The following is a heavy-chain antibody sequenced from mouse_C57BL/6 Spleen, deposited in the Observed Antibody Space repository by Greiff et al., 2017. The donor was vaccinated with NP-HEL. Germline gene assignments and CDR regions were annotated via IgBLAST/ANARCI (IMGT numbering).Heavy chain of an antibody. CDR2: IYPSDSET. Sequence: QVQLQQSGAELVRPGSSVKLSCKASGYTFTSYWMDWVKQRPGQGLEWIGNIYPSDSETNYNQKFKDKATLTVDKSSSTAYMQLSSLTSEDSAFYYCARVAQASWFAYWGQGTLVTVSA. CDR1: GYTFTSYW. D-gene: IGHD3-2*02. V-gene: IGHV1-61*01. CDR3: ARVAQASWFAY. J-gene: IGHJ3*01.